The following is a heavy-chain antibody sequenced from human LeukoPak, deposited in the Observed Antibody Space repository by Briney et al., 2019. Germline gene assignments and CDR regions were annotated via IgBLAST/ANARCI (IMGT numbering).Heavy chain of an antibody. CDR1: GFTVSSNY. CDR3: ARAYGSGIVELDY. J-gene: IGHJ4*02. CDR2: IYSGGST. V-gene: IGHV3-53*01. Sequence: EGSLRLSCAASGFTVSSNYMSWVRQAPGKGLEWVSVIYSGGSTYYADSVKGRFTISRDNSKNTLYLQMNSLRAEDTAVYYCARAYGSGIVELDYWGQGTLVTVSS. D-gene: IGHD3-10*01.